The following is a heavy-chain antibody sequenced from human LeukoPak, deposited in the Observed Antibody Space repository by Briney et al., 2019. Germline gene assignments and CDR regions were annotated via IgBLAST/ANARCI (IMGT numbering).Heavy chain of an antibody. CDR1: GFTFSSYW. D-gene: IGHD3-22*01. CDR2: IKQDGSEK. Sequence: GGSLRLSCAASGFTFSSYWMSWVRQAPGKGLGWVANIKQDGSEKYYVDSVKGRFTISRDNAKNSLYLQMNSLRAEDTAVYYCARSRITMIVVVIGIDAFDIWGQGTMVTVSS. CDR3: ARSRITMIVVVIGIDAFDI. V-gene: IGHV3-7*01. J-gene: IGHJ3*02.